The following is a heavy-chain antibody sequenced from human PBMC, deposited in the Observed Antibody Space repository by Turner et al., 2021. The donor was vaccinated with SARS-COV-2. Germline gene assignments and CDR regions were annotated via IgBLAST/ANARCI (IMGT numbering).Heavy chain of an antibody. V-gene: IGHV3-33*01. CDR1: GFTFSNYG. Sequence: QVQLVGSGGGVVQPGRSLILSCAASGFTFSNYGKHWVRQAPGKGLEWVAVIWFDGSNKYYADSVKGRFTITRDNSKNTLYLQMNSLRAEDTAVYYCAREGIAPPGGGLDYWGQGTLVTVSS. CDR2: IWFDGSNK. CDR3: AREGIAPPGGGLDY. J-gene: IGHJ4*02. D-gene: IGHD6-13*01.